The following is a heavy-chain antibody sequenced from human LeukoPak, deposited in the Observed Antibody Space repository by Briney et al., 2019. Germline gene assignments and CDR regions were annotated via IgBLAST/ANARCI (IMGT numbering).Heavy chain of an antibody. V-gene: IGHV1-2*02. CDR2: INPNSGGT. D-gene: IGHD1-26*01. Sequence: ASVKVSCKASGYTFTGYYMHWVRQAPGQGLEWMGWINPNSGGTNYAQKFQGRVTMTRDTSISTAYMELSRLRSDDTAVYYCARDRTVGATSPFDYWGQGTLVTVSS. CDR3: ARDRTVGATSPFDY. J-gene: IGHJ4*02. CDR1: GYTFTGYY.